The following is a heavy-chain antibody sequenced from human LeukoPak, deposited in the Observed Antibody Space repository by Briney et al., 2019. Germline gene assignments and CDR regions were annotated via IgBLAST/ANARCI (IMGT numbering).Heavy chain of an antibody. CDR3: ATRDPIVVVVAAIFIPFGEYYYMDV. D-gene: IGHD2-15*01. Sequence: ASVKVSCKASGYTFTSYYMHWVRQAPGQGLEWMGIIKPSGGSTSHAQKFQGRVTMTRDPSTSTVYMELSSLRSEDTAVYYCATRDPIVVVVAAIFIPFGEYYYMDVWGKGTTVTVSS. CDR2: IKPSGGST. V-gene: IGHV1-46*01. J-gene: IGHJ6*03. CDR1: GYTFTSYY.